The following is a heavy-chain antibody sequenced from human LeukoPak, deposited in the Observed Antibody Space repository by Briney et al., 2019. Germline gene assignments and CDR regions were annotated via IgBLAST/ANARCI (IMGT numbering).Heavy chain of an antibody. CDR3: AKDPNGDFVGAFDS. V-gene: IGHV3-23*01. CDR2: ITGSGHVS. J-gene: IGHJ3*01. D-gene: IGHD4-17*01. Sequence: GVSLRLSCAASGFTFSAYAMVWVRQAPGRGLEWVSGITGSGHVSYYADSVKDRFAISRDNSKNTLYLQMTSLRAEDAAIYYCAKDPNGDFVGAFDSWGQGTKVIVSS. CDR1: GFTFSAYA.